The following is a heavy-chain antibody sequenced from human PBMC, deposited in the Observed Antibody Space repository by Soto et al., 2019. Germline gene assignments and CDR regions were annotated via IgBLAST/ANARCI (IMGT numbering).Heavy chain of an antibody. J-gene: IGHJ6*04. V-gene: IGHV3-30*03. D-gene: IGHD2-2*01. CDR1: GFTFSSYG. CDR2: ISYDGSNK. CDR3: IYQLLSPDVMDV. Sequence: QVQLVESGGGVVQPGRSLRLSCAASGFTFSSYGMHWVRQAPGKGLEWVAVISYDGSNKYYADSVKGRFTISRDNSKNTLYLQMNSLRAGDTAVYYCIYQLLSPDVMDVWGKGTTVTVSS.